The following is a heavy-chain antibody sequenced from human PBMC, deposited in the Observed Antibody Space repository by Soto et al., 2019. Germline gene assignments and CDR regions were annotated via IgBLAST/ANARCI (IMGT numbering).Heavy chain of an antibody. D-gene: IGHD2-2*01. J-gene: IGHJ6*03. CDR2: IKEDGSEK. V-gene: IGHV3-7*01. CDR3: VRVPXAIEGGHYYYYYMDV. Sequence: GGSLRLSCEVAEVAFSLFSMSWVRQVPGKRLEWVASIKEDGSEKSYVDSVKGRFTISRDNDKNSLYLEMNDLRADDTSVYYCVRVPXAIEGGHYYYYYMDVWGKGTTVTVSS. CDR1: EVAFSLFS.